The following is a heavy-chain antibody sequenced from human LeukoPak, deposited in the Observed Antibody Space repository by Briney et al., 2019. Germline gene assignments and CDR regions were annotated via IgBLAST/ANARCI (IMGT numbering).Heavy chain of an antibody. V-gene: IGHV3-20*04. D-gene: IGHD6-13*01. Sequence: GGSLRLSCAASGFTFSKYAMTWVRQAPGKGLEWVSGINWNGGSTGYADSVKGRFTISRDNAKNSLYLQMNSLRAEDTALYYCARDRSWYGDAFDIWGQGTMVTVSS. CDR2: INWNGGST. J-gene: IGHJ3*02. CDR1: GFTFSKYA. CDR3: ARDRSWYGDAFDI.